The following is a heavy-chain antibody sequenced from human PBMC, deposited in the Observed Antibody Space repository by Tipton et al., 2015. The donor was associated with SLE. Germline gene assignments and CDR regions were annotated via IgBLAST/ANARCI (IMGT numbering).Heavy chain of an antibody. CDR3: ARGDCSSTSCLDY. J-gene: IGHJ4*02. Sequence: TLSLTCAVYGGSFSGYYWSWIRQPPGKGLEWIGYIYYSGSTNYNPPLKSRVTISVDTSKNQFSLKLSSATAADTAVYYCARGDCSSTSCLDYWGQGTLVTVSS. D-gene: IGHD2-2*01. CDR1: GGSFSGYY. V-gene: IGHV4-59*01. CDR2: IYYSGST.